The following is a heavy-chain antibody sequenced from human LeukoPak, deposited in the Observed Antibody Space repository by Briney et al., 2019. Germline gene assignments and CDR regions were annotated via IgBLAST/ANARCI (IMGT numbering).Heavy chain of an antibody. D-gene: IGHD6-13*01. V-gene: IGHV3-30*03. CDR3: ARASAAVRFDP. J-gene: IGHJ5*02. CDR2: ISYDGSNK. CDR1: GFTFSSYG. Sequence: QPGRSLRLSCAASGFTFSSYGMHWVRQAPGKGLERVAVISYDGSNKYYADSVKGRFTISRDNAKNSLYLQMNSLRAEDTDVYYCARASAAVRFDPWGQGTLVTVSS.